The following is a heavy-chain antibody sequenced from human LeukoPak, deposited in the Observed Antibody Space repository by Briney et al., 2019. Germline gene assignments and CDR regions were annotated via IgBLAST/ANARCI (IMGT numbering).Heavy chain of an antibody. CDR3: ARDGTYYDFWSGYQPADYYYYGMDV. CDR2: ISAYNGNT. CDR1: GYTFTSYY. J-gene: IGHJ6*02. D-gene: IGHD3-3*01. V-gene: IGHV1-18*04. Sequence: RWVSVKVSCKASGYTFTSYYMHWVRQAPGQGLEWMGWISAYNGNTNYAQKLQGRVTMTTDTSTSTAYMELRSLRSDDTAVYYCARDGTYYDFWSGYQPADYYYYGMDVWGQGTTVTVSS.